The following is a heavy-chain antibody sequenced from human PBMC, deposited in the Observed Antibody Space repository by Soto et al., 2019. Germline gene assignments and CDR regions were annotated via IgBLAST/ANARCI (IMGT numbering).Heavy chain of an antibody. Sequence: QVQLVESGGGVVEPGRSLRLSRAASGFTFSSYGMHWVRQAPGTGLEWVAVIWYDGSNKYYADSVKGRFTISRDNYKTALYLQMNGLRAEDTAVYYCARDEVEMDTTSLRMDVWGQGTTVTVSS. CDR3: ARDEVEMDTTSLRMDV. CDR2: IWYDGSNK. J-gene: IGHJ6*02. D-gene: IGHD5-18*01. V-gene: IGHV3-33*01. CDR1: GFTFSSYG.